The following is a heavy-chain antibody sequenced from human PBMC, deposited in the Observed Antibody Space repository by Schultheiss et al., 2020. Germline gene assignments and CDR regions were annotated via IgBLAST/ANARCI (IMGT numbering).Heavy chain of an antibody. Sequence: ASVKVSCKASGYTFTSYFMHWVRQAPGQGLEWMGIINPSGGSTSYAQKFQGRVTMTRDTSTSTVYMELSSLRSEDTAVYYCARVGNIVRRRPNWFDRWGQGTLGKVSA. V-gene: IGHV1-46*01. CDR1: GYTFTSYF. CDR2: INPSGGST. J-gene: IGHJ5*02. D-gene: IGHD2/OR15-2a*01. CDR3: ARVGNIVRRRPNWFDR.